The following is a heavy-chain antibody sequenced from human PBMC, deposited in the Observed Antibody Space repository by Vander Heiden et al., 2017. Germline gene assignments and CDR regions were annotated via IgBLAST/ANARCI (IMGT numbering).Heavy chain of an antibody. Sequence: QVQLVQSGAEVKKPGASVKVSCKASGYTFTGYYMHAVRQAPGQGLEWMGWINPNSGGTNYAQKFQGWVTMTRDTSISTAYMELSRLRSDDTAVYYCARGIAAAGTTYYYYYGMDVWGQGTTVTVSS. J-gene: IGHJ6*02. CDR2: INPNSGGT. D-gene: IGHD6-13*01. V-gene: IGHV1-2*04. CDR1: GYTFTGYY. CDR3: ARGIAAAGTTYYYYYGMDV.